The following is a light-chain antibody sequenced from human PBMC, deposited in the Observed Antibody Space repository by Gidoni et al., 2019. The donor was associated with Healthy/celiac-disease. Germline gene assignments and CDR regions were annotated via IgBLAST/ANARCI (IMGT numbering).Light chain of an antibody. V-gene: IGKV3-15*01. Sequence: EIVMTQSPATLSVSPGERATISCRASQSVSSNLAWYQQQPGQAPRLLIYGASTRATGIPARFSGSGSVTEFTLTISSLQSEDFAVYYCQQYNNWLSITFGQGTRLEIK. CDR1: QSVSSN. CDR3: QQYNNWLSIT. CDR2: GAS. J-gene: IGKJ5*01.